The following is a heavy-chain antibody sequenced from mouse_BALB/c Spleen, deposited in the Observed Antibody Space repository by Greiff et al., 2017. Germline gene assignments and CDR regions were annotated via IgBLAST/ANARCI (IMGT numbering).Heavy chain of an antibody. CDR1: GITFSSFG. D-gene: IGHD1-1*01. CDR2: ISSGSSTI. V-gene: IGHV5-17*02. Sequence: EVKVVESGGGLVQPGGSRKLSCAASGITFSSFGMHWVRQAPEKGLEWVAYISSGSSTIYYADTVKGRFTISRDNPKNTLFLQMTSLRSEDTAMYYCARAITTVPYYAMDYWGQGTSVTVSS. J-gene: IGHJ4*01. CDR3: ARAITTVPYYAMDY.